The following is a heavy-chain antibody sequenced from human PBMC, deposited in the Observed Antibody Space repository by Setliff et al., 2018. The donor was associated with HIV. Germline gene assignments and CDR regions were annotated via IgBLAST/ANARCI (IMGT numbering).Heavy chain of an antibody. CDR2: IYSSGST. D-gene: IGHD5-18*01. Sequence: SETLSLTCTVSGGSISSGNYYWSWIRQPAGKGLEWIGRIYSSGSTNYNPSLKSRVTISINTSKNQFSLKLSSVTAADTAVYYCARRWGIRGYSSWGQGTLVTVSS. CDR3: ARRWGIRGYSS. J-gene: IGHJ5*02. CDR1: GGSISSGNYY. V-gene: IGHV4-61*02.